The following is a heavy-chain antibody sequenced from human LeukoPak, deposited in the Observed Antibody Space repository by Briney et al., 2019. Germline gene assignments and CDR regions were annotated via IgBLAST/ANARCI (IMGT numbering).Heavy chain of an antibody. D-gene: IGHD5-18*01. CDR1: GYFISSGYY. V-gene: IGHV4-38-2*02. J-gene: IGHJ4*02. CDR2: FYHSGST. Sequence: SETLSLTCTVSGYFISSGYYWGWIRQPPGKGLEWIGSFYHSGSTYYNPSLKSRVTISVDTSKNQFSLKLSSVTAAGTAVYYCARHGYSYGYFDSWGQGTLVTVSS. CDR3: ARHGYSYGYFDS.